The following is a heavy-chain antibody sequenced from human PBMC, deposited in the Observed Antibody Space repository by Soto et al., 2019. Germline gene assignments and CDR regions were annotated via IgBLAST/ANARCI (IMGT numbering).Heavy chain of an antibody. J-gene: IGHJ6*02. CDR3: ARGYCSGGNCYSGMDV. CDR1: GGTFSTHA. V-gene: IGHV1-69*13. D-gene: IGHD2-15*01. CDR2: IIPISGTT. Sequence: SVKVSCKASGGTFSTHAIIWVRQAPGHGLEWMGGIIPISGTTYYTQKFQGRVTITADEPTSTAFMELSSLKSDDTAVFYCARGYCSGGNCYSGMDVWGQGNMVTVSS.